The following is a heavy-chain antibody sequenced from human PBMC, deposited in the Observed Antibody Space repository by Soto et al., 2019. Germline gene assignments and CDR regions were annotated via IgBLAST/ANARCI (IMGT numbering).Heavy chain of an antibody. CDR1: GASLSSGSYY. CDR3: ARISYWVKDY. Sequence: SETLSLTCTVSGASLSSGSYYWSWIRQPPGKGLEWIGYFYYTGTTKYNPSLESRVTISADTSKNQFSLNLTSVTAADTAVYYCARISYWVKDYWGQGALVTVSS. J-gene: IGHJ4*02. V-gene: IGHV4-61*01. D-gene: IGHD2-8*02. CDR2: FYYTGTT.